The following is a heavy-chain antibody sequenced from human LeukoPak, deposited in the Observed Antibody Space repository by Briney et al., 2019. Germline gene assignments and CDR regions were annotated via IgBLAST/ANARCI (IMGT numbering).Heavy chain of an antibody. CDR2: ISYDGSNK. CDR1: GFTFSSCG. CDR3: ARDLAYDFWSGYSSQSLDP. D-gene: IGHD3-3*01. V-gene: IGHV3-30*03. Sequence: GGSLRLSCAASGFTFSSCGMHWVRQAPGKGLEWVAVISYDGSNKYYADSVKGRFTISRDNSKNTLYLQMNSLRAEDTAVYYCARDLAYDFWSGYSSQSLDPWGQGTLVTVSS. J-gene: IGHJ5*02.